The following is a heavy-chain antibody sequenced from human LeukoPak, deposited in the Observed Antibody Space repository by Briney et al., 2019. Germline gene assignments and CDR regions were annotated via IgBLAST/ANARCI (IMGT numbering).Heavy chain of an antibody. D-gene: IGHD6-19*01. CDR2: ITSSSSKTI. V-gene: IGHV3-48*01. Sequence: GGSLRLSCAASGFSFSSYSMNWVRQAPGKGLEWVSYITSSSSKTIYYADSVKGRFTISRDNAKNSLSLQMNSLRAEDTAVYYCARGQKSVGRVLAGTTTYNYYYYMDVWGKGTTVTVSS. J-gene: IGHJ6*03. CDR3: ARGQKSVGRVLAGTTTYNYYYYMDV. CDR1: GFSFSSYS.